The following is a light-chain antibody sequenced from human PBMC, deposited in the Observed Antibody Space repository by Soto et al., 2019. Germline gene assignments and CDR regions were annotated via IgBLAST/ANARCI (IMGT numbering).Light chain of an antibody. V-gene: IGLV2-14*03. J-gene: IGLJ1*01. CDR2: DVS. CDR3: SSYTTSTPRLIV. CDR1: SSDVGGYNY. Sequence: QSVLTQPASVSGSPGQSVTISCTGTSSDVGGYNYFSWYQHHPGKAPKLMIYDVSNRPSGVSNRFSGSKSGNTASLTISGLQPEDVAFKYCSSYTTSTPRLIVFGPVTEV.